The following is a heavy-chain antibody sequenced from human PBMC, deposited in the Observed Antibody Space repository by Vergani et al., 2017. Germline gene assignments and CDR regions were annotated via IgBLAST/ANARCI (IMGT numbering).Heavy chain of an antibody. J-gene: IGHJ5*02. CDR2: ISGSGGST. Sequence: EVQLLESGGGLVQPGGSLRLSCAASGFTFSSYAMSWVRQAPGKGLEWVSAISGSGGSTYYADSVKGRFTISRDNSKNTLYLQMNSLRAEDTAVYYCAKTGSSGWSKGNXFDPWGQGTLVTVSS. CDR3: AKTGSSGWSKGNXFDP. V-gene: IGHV3-23*01. CDR1: GFTFSSYA. D-gene: IGHD6-19*01.